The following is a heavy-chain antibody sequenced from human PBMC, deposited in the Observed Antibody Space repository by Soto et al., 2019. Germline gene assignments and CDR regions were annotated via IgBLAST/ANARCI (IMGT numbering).Heavy chain of an antibody. J-gene: IGHJ4*02. Sequence: QVQLVQSGAEVKKPGSSVKVSCKASGGTFSPYTINWVRQAPGQGLEWMGRIIPFHGVTNYAQKFQARATITADESTSTAYMELSGLRFEDTAMYYCTRDWEITVSTWSFGGFWGRGTLVTVSS. V-gene: IGHV1-69*08. D-gene: IGHD3-10*01. CDR2: IIPFHGVT. CDR3: TRDWEITVSTWSFGGF. CDR1: GGTFSPYT.